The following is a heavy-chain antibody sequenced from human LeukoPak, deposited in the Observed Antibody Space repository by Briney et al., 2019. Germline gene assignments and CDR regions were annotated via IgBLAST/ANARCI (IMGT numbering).Heavy chain of an antibody. Sequence: GGSLRLSCAASGFTFSSDSMNWVRQAPGKGLGWVSFISSSSSYIYYADSVKGRFTIPRDNDKNSLYLQMNSQRAEDTAVYYCARIIAAGIIDYWGQGTLVTVSS. D-gene: IGHD6-13*01. CDR3: ARIIAAGIIDY. CDR2: ISSSSSYI. CDR1: GFTFSSDS. J-gene: IGHJ4*02. V-gene: IGHV3-21*01.